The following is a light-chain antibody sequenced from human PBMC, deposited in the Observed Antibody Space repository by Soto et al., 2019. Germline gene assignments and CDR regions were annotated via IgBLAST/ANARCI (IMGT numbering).Light chain of an antibody. Sequence: EIVFTQSPGXLXFSPVERATLXCRASQSVSGSYLAWYQQRPGQAPRLLIYGASSRATGIPDRFSGSGSGTDFTLTISRLEPEDFAVFYCQQYATSPTFGQGTRLEIK. V-gene: IGKV3-20*01. CDR1: QSVSGSY. J-gene: IGKJ5*01. CDR2: GAS. CDR3: QQYATSPT.